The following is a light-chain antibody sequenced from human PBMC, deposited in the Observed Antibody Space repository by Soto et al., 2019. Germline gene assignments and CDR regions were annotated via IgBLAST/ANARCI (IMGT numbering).Light chain of an antibody. CDR1: SSNLGGNI. J-gene: IGLJ2*01. V-gene: IGLV1-44*01. CDR3: AAWDDSLNGVV. CDR2: GND. Sequence: QSVLTQPPSASGTPGQRVTISCSGSSSNLGGNIVNWYQQLPGPAPKLLIFGNDQRPSWVPDRFSGSKSGTSASLAISGLQYADEANHHCAAWDDSLNGVVFGGGTKLTVL.